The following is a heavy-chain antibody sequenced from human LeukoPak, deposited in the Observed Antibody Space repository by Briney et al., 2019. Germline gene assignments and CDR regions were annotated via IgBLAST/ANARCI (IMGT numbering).Heavy chain of an antibody. CDR2: IYSGGST. J-gene: IGHJ4*02. CDR1: GFTVSSNY. Sequence: PGGSLRLSCAASGFTVSSNYMSWVRQAPGKGLEWVSVIYSGGSTYYADSVKGRFTISRDNSKNTLYLQMNSLRAEDTAVYYCAKSSSSWHEPYDYWGQGTLVTVSS. V-gene: IGHV3-53*01. D-gene: IGHD6-13*01. CDR3: AKSSSSWHEPYDY.